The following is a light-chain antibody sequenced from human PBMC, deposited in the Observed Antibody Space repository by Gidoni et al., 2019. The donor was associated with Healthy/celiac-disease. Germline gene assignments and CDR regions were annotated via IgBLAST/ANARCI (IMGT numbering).Light chain of an antibody. CDR3: QSYDSSLSGVV. CDR2: GNS. Sequence: QSALTPPPPVPAAPVQRVTTTCTGSSSNKGAGYDVHWYQQLPGTAPKLLTYGNSNRPSGVPDRFSGSKSGTSASLAITGLQAEDGADYYCQSYDSSLSGVVFGGGTKLAVL. CDR1: SSNKGAGYD. V-gene: IGLV1-40*01. J-gene: IGLJ2*01.